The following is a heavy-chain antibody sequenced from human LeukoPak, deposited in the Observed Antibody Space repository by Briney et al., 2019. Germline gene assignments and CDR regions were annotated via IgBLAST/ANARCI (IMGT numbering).Heavy chain of an antibody. J-gene: IGHJ4*02. V-gene: IGHV4-34*01. CDR1: GGSFSDYY. D-gene: IGHD5-24*01. CDR3: ASVALATSNFNY. CDR2: INHSGIT. Sequence: SETLSLTCTVYGGSFSDYYWSWIRQPPGKGLEWIGEINHSGITNHNPSLKSRVTISVDTSKNEISLKVTSVSAADTAVYYCASVALATSNFNYWGQGSWSPSPQ.